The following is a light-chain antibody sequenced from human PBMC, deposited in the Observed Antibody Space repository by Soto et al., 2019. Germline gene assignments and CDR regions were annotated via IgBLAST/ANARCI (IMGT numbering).Light chain of an antibody. CDR3: QQRSIWPIT. CDR2: DAS. J-gene: IGKJ5*01. Sequence: EIVLTQSPATLSLSPGERATLSCRASQSVSSYLAWYQQKSGQAPRLLIYDASNRATGIPARFSGSGSGTDFTLTISSLEPEDSAVSYCQQRSIWPITFGQGTRLGIK. CDR1: QSVSSY. V-gene: IGKV3-11*01.